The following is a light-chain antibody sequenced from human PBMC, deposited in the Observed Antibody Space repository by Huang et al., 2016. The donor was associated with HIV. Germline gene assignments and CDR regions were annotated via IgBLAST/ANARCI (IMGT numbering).Light chain of an antibody. Sequence: DIQMTQSPSSLSASVGDRVTITCQASQDISNYLNWYQQKPRKAPKLLIYDASNLETGVSSRFSGSGSGTDFTFTISSLQPEDIATYYCQHYDNLRTFGQGTKVEIK. J-gene: IGKJ1*01. CDR3: QHYDNLRT. CDR1: QDISNY. CDR2: DAS. V-gene: IGKV1-33*01.